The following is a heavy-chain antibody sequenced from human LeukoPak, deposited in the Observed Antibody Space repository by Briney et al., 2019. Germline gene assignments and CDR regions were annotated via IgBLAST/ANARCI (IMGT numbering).Heavy chain of an antibody. V-gene: IGHV4-59*01. CDR2: IYYSGST. D-gene: IGHD1-26*01. J-gene: IGHJ4*02. CDR1: GGSISSYY. Sequence: SETLSLTCTVSGGSISSYYWSRIRQPPGKGLEWIGYIYYSGSTNYNPSLKSRVTMSVDTSKNQFSLKLSSVTAADTAVYYCARDRGSYFLDWGQGTLVTVSS. CDR3: ARDRGSYFLD.